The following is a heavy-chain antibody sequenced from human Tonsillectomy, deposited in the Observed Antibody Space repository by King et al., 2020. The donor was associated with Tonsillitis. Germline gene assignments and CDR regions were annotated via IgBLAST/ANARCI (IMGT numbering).Heavy chain of an antibody. D-gene: IGHD4/OR15-4a*01. Sequence: EVQLVESGGGLVQAGGSLKFPGAASEFTFRSYWMSWVRQTPGKGLEWVANIKEEEGGTFYVDSVKGRFTNSRDNAKNSLYLQMNSLRAEETAVYYCARDSASCNGCAFDIWGQGTMVTVSS. CDR2: IKEEEGGT. CDR1: EFTFRSYW. CDR3: ARDSASCNGCAFDI. V-gene: IGHV3-7*01. J-gene: IGHJ3*02.